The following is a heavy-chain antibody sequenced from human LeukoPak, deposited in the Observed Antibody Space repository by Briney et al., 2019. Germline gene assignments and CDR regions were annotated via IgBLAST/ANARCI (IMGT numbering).Heavy chain of an antibody. V-gene: IGHV1-69*13. CDR3: ATNSNYQYYFDY. J-gene: IGHJ4*02. CDR2: IIPIFGSA. CDR1: GYTLTELS. D-gene: IGHD4-11*01. Sequence: ASVKVSCKVSGYTLTELSMHWVRQAPGKGLEWMGGIIPIFGSANYAQKFQGRVTITADESTSTAYMELSSLRSEDTAVYYCATNSNYQYYFDYWGQGTLVTVSS.